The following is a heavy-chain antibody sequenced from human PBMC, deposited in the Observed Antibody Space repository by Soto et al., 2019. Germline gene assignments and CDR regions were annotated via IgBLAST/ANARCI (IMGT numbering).Heavy chain of an antibody. V-gene: IGHV3-7*01. CDR3: ARRATTSAGYFDL. J-gene: IGHJ2*01. Sequence: LRLSCAASGFTFSNYWMSWVRQAPGKGLEWVANIKQDGSEKNYKDSVKGRLTISRDNVKDSLSLQMNSLRAEDTAVYYCARRATTSAGYFDLWGRGTLVTVSS. CDR1: GFTFSNYW. D-gene: IGHD1-26*01. CDR2: IKQDGSEK.